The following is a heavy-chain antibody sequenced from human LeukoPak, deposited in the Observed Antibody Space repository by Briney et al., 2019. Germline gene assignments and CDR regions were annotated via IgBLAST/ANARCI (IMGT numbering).Heavy chain of an antibody. J-gene: IGHJ5*02. CDR1: GGSISTSAYY. V-gene: IGHV4-39*01. D-gene: IGHD3-10*01. CDR3: ARGVFGRFDP. CDR2: IYYSGNT. Sequence: SETLSLTCIVSGGSISTSAYYWGWIRQPPGEGLQWIGSIYYSGNTYYNSSLKSRVTISVDTSTSQFSLRLSSVTAADTAVYYCARGVFGRFDPWGQGTLVTVSS.